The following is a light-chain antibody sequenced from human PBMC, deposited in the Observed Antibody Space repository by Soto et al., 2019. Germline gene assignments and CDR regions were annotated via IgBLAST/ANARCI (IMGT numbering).Light chain of an antibody. V-gene: IGKV1-9*01. CDR1: QDISNY. CDR2: ATS. J-gene: IGKJ1*01. CDR3: QQTYSRVRT. Sequence: DIQLTPSPSFLSASVGDRVTITCRASQDISNYLAWYLQKPGEAPKFLIYATSTLQSGVPSRFSGSGSGTEFTLTISSLQPEDSATYYCQQTYSRVRTFGQGTKVDIK.